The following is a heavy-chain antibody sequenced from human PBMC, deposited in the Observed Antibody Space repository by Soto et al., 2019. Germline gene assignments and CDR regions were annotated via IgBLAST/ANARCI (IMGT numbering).Heavy chain of an antibody. J-gene: IGHJ6*02. CDR1: GFTFKSYA. CDR3: ARDLSGSGIIDYYYGLDV. V-gene: IGHV3-30-3*01. CDR2: ISYDGNNK. D-gene: IGHD3-10*01. Sequence: QVQLVESGGGVVQPGRSLRLSCAASGFTFKSYAMHWVRQAPGKGLEWVALISYDGNNKYYADSVKGRFTISRDNSENTLSLQVSSLRAEDTAVYYCARDLSGSGIIDYYYGLDVWGQGTTVTVSS.